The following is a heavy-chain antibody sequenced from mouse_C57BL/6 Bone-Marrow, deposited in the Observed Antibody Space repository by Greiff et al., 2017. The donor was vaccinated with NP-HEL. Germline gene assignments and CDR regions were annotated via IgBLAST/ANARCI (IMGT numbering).Heavy chain of an antibody. CDR3: ARPIYYDYDRGYAMDY. CDR2: ISSGGSYT. D-gene: IGHD2-4*01. CDR1: GFTFSSYG. V-gene: IGHV5-6*01. J-gene: IGHJ4*01. Sequence: EVQRVESGGDLVKPGGSLKLSCAASGFTFSSYGMSWVRQTPDKRLEWVATISSGGSYTYYPDSVKGRFTISRDNAKNTLSLQMSSLKSEDTAMYYCARPIYYDYDRGYAMDYWGQGTSVTVSS.